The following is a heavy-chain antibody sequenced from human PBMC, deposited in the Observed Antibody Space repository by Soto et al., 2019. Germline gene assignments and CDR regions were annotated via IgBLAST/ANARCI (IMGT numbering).Heavy chain of an antibody. D-gene: IGHD3-22*01. CDR1: GGSISSSSYY. J-gene: IGHJ6*02. CDR2: IYYSGST. CDR3: ARTPSVTYYYDSSGYRTNYYGMDV. V-gene: IGHV4-39*01. Sequence: SETLSLTCTVSGGSISSSSYYCGWIRQPPGKGLERIGSIYYSGSTYYNQSLKSRVTISVDTSKKQITLKISSETAADTAVYYCARTPSVTYYYDSSGYRTNYYGMDVWGQGTTVT.